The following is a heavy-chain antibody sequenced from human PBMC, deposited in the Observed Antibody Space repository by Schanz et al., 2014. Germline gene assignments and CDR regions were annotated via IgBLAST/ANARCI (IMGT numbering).Heavy chain of an antibody. D-gene: IGHD6-6*01. CDR2: IRGSGGST. V-gene: IGHV3-23*04. Sequence: EVQLVESGGGLVQPGGSLRLSCAASGFTFTTNAMSWVRQPPGKGLEWVSCIRGSGGSTLYADSVQGRFTISRDDSKNMLYLQMNSLRAEDTAVYYCAKVWKDHRIAGRPGWSDGMDVWGQGTTVTVSS. CDR1: GFTFTTNA. CDR3: AKVWKDHRIAGRPGWSDGMDV. J-gene: IGHJ6*02.